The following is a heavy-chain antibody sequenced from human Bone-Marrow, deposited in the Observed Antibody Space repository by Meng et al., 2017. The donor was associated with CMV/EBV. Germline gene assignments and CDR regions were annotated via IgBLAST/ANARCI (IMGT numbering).Heavy chain of an antibody. CDR1: GGSFSGYY. V-gene: IGHV4-34*01. J-gene: IGHJ4*02. CDR3: AREGHNSSGWSR. D-gene: IGHD6-19*01. CDR2: INHSGST. Sequence: QGHVQQWGAGLLKPSETLALSCAVYGGSFSGYYWSWIRQPPGKGLEWIGEINHSGSTNYNPSLKSRVTISVDTSKNQFSLKLSSVTAADTAVYYCAREGHNSSGWSRWGQGTLVTVSS.